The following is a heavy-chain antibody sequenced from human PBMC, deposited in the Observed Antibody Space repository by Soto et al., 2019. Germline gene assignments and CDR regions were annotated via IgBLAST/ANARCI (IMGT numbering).Heavy chain of an antibody. V-gene: IGHV1-69*12. CDR2: IVPIFGTT. D-gene: IGHD6-19*01. Sequence: QVQLVQSGAEVKKPGSSVKVSCKVSGGTFSNYAIDWLRLAPGHGLAGMGGIVPIFGTTYYTQKFQGRATIIADDSTTTAYLEMSSLRSEDTAIYYCARVEAVAGLYNYHGLDVWGQGTAVTVSS. CDR3: ARVEAVAGLYNYHGLDV. CDR1: GGTFSNYA. J-gene: IGHJ6*02.